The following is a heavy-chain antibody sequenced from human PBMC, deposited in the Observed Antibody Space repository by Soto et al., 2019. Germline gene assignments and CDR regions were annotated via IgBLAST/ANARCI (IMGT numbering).Heavy chain of an antibody. J-gene: IGHJ5*02. V-gene: IGHV4-61*01. CDR1: GGAVSSGTYY. Sequence: SETLSLTCTVSGGAVSSGTYYWSWIRQPPGKGLEWIGHIYFTGSTNYNPSLKSRVTMSLDTSRNQFSLKLSSVTAADTAVYYCTRGPPRVQWFDPWGLGTLVTVS. CDR3: TRGPPRVQWFDP. CDR2: IYFTGST.